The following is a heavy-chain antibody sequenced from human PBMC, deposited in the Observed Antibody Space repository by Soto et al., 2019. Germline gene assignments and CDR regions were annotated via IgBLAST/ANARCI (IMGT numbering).Heavy chain of an antibody. J-gene: IGHJ4*01. D-gene: IGHD6-6*01. CDR1: GFTFSSYA. Sequence: GGSLRLSCAASGFTFSSYAMNWVRQAPGKGLEWVSAISGSADDIYYADSVKGRFTISRDSSKNTLFLQMNSLRAEDTAVYYCAKQRSGSSSMGCFAYWGHGTLVTVYS. V-gene: IGHV3-23*01. CDR3: AKQRSGSSSMGCFAY. CDR2: ISGSADDI.